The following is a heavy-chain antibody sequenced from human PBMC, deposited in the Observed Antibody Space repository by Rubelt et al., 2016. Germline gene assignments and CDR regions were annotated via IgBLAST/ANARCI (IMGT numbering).Heavy chain of an antibody. J-gene: IGHJ4*02. CDR2: IIPIFGTE. D-gene: IGHD3-10*01. CDR1: GGTFSSYA. V-gene: IGHV1-69*01. CDR3: ASHYYGSGDY. Sequence: QVQLVQSGAEVKKPGSSVKVSCKASGGTFSSYAISWVRQAPGQGLEWMGGIIPIFGTEKQEQKVKGRVTITADEATSTAYMELSSLRSEDTAVYYCASHYYGSGDYWGQGTLVTVSS.